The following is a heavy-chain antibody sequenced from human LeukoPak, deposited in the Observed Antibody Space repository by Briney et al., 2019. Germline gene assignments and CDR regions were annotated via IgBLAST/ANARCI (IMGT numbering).Heavy chain of an antibody. D-gene: IGHD6-6*01. Sequence: SETLSLTCAIYGGSFSGYYWSWIRQPPGKGLEWIGEINHSGSTNYNPSLKSRVTISVDTSKNQFSLKLSSVTAADTAVYYCARTSIAACHFDYWGQGTLVTVSS. CDR3: ARTSIAACHFDY. CDR1: GGSFSGYY. CDR2: INHSGST. J-gene: IGHJ4*02. V-gene: IGHV4-34*01.